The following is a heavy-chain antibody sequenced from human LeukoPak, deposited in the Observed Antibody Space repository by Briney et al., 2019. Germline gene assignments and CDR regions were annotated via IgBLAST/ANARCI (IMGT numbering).Heavy chain of an antibody. J-gene: IGHJ6*03. V-gene: IGHV4-61*02. Sequence: SQTLSLTCTVSGASISRGSHYWSWIRQPAGKGLELIGRIYTIGNTNYSPSLWRRVTISVDTSRNQFSLRLSSVTAADTAVYYCARGPGDYYDSSGSPFHYYYMDVWGKGTTVTISS. CDR3: ARGPGDYYDSSGSPFHYYYMDV. CDR2: IYTIGNT. CDR1: GASISRGSHY. D-gene: IGHD3-22*01.